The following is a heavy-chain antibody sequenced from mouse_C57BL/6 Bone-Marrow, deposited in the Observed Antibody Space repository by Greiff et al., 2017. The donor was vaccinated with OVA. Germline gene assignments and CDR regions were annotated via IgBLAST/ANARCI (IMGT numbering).Heavy chain of an antibody. CDR2: FYPGSGSI. V-gene: IGHV1-62-2*01. Sequence: VQLVESGAELVKPGASVKLSCKASGYTFTEYTIHWVNQRSGQGLEWIGWFYPGSGSIKYNEKFKDKATLTADKSSSTIYMEHSRLTSEDSAVYCCARRERGDYGYAKDYWGQGTSVTVSS. CDR1: GYTFTEYT. D-gene: IGHD2-4*01. CDR3: ARRERGDYGYAKDY. J-gene: IGHJ4*01.